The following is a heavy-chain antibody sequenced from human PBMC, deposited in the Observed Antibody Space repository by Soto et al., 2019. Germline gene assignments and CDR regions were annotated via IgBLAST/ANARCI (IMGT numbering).Heavy chain of an antibody. CDR1: GYTLTNYH. V-gene: IGHV1-46*01. Sequence: GASVKVSCKASGYTLTNYHMHWVRQAPGQGLEWMGIINPRDGGTLYAQNLQDRLTMTRDTSTSTVYMELSSLRSEDTGVYYCARVAYQSLHYCGQGTPVTVSS. J-gene: IGHJ4*02. CDR2: INPRDGGT. CDR3: ARVAYQSLHY.